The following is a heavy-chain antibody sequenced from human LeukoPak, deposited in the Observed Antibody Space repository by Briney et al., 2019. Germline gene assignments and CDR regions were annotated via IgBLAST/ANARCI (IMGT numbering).Heavy chain of an antibody. Sequence: PGGSLRLSCAASGFTFDDYAMHWVRQAPGKGLEWVSGISWNSGSIGYADSVKGRFTISRDNAKNSLYLQMNSLRAEDTALYYCAKDIGAVGIVAASHWGQGTLVTVSS. CDR1: GFTFDDYA. V-gene: IGHV3-9*01. J-gene: IGHJ4*02. CDR3: AKDIGAVGIVAASH. CDR2: ISWNSGSI. D-gene: IGHD2/OR15-2a*01.